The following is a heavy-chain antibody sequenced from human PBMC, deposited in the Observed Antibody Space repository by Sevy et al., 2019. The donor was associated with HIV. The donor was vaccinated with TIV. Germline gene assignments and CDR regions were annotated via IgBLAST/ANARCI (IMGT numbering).Heavy chain of an antibody. CDR3: ARAFRAVAGSYYFDY. CDR2: FYYSEST. J-gene: IGHJ4*02. CDR1: GGSISISSYY. D-gene: IGHD6-19*01. V-gene: IGHV4-39*01. Sequence: SETLSLTCTVSGGSISISSYYWGWIRQPSGKGLVWIGSFYYSESTYYNPSLKSRVTISVDTSKNQFSLKLSSVTAADTAVYYCARAFRAVAGSYYFDYWGQGTLVTVSS.